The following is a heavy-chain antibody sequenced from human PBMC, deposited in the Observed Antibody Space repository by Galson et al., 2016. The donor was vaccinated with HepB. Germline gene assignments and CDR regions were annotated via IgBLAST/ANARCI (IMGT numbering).Heavy chain of an antibody. V-gene: IGHV3-23*01. D-gene: IGHD3-16*01. CDR3: AKDRGHEPPYYKDV. CDR2: LYGGGYGP. J-gene: IGHJ6*03. CDR1: GFIFSDYA. Sequence: SLRLSCAASGFIFSDYAMTWVRQAPGKGLEWVSSLYGGGYGPRCADSVKGRFTISRDNSKNTLYLQMNGLRVEDTAVYYRAKDRGHEPPYYKDVWGNGTTVIVSS.